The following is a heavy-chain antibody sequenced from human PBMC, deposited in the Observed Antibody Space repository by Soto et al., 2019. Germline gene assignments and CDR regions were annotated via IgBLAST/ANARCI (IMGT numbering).Heavy chain of an antibody. V-gene: IGHV1-8*01. CDR1: GYTFTSYD. D-gene: IGHD3-9*01. J-gene: IGHJ4*02. CDR2: MNPNSGNT. CDR3: ARGDYDILTGTVSFDY. Sequence: GASVKVSCKASGYTFTSYDINWVRQATGQGLEWMGWMNPNSGNTGYAQKFQGRVTMTRNTSISTAYMELSSLRSEDTAVYYCARGDYDILTGTVSFDYWGQGTLVTVSS.